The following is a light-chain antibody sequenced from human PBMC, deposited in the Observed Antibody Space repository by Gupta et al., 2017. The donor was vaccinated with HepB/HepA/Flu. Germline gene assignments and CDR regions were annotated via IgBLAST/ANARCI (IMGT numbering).Light chain of an antibody. Sequence: DIHMIQFPSTLSAPVGDRVTISCRASQSISTWLAWYQQTPGKAPKLLIYTSSSLESGVPSRFSGSGSGTEFTLTISSLQPDDFATYYCQQYSTYRTFGQGTKVEIK. J-gene: IGKJ1*01. CDR2: TSS. CDR3: QQYSTYRT. V-gene: IGKV1-5*03. CDR1: QSISTW.